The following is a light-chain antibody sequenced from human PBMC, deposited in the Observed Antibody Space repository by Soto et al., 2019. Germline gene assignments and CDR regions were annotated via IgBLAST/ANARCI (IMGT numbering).Light chain of an antibody. CDR1: QAIRSA. Sequence: AIQLTQSPSSLSASVGDRLTITCRASQAIRSALGWYQQRPGKVPKLLIYAASTLQRGVPSRFSGSGFGTDFTLTISSLQPEDFATYYCLLDFNYFWAFGQGTKVDI. V-gene: IGKV1-6*01. CDR2: AAS. CDR3: LLDFNYFWA. J-gene: IGKJ1*01.